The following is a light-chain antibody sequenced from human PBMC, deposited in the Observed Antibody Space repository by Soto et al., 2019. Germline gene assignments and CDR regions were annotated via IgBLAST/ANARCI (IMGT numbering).Light chain of an antibody. CDR3: QQSYSVPLT. J-gene: IGKJ5*01. CDR1: HSLLYSFNNKNY. V-gene: IGKV4-1*01. Sequence: ILMTQSPESLSASLGGMAIRNCKSSHSLLYSFNNKNYLTWYQKKPGQPPKLLIYWASTRQSGVPDRFSGSGSGTDFTLTISSLQAEDVAIYYCQQSYSVPLTFGQGTRLEIK. CDR2: WAS.